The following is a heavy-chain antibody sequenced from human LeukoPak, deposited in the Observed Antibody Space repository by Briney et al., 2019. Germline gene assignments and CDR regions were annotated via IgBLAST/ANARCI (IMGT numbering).Heavy chain of an antibody. CDR3: AKGPVSGSRSPLDY. J-gene: IGHJ4*02. D-gene: IGHD1-26*01. CDR1: GFTFFSYG. V-gene: IGHV3-30*18. Sequence: GGSLRLSCAASGFTFFSYGMHWVRQAPGKGLEWVAGISYDGSNKYYVDSVKGRFTISRDNSKNTLYLEMISLRIEDTAEYYCAKGPVSGSRSPLDYWGQGTLVTVSS. CDR2: ISYDGSNK.